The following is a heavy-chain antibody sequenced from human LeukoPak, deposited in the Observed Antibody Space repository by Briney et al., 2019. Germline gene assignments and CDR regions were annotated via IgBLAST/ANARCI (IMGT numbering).Heavy chain of an antibody. V-gene: IGHV3-7*01. CDR3: ARVEGDSYGSGTYHRHFDY. Sequence: PGGSLRLSCAASGFVFSTYWMTWVRQAPGKGLEWVANIKQDGSEKYYVDSVKGRFTISRNNADNSLYLQMSSLRAEDTAVYYCARVEGDSYGSGTYHRHFDYVGQGTLVTVSS. D-gene: IGHD3-10*01. CDR1: GFVFSTYW. J-gene: IGHJ4*02. CDR2: IKQDGSEK.